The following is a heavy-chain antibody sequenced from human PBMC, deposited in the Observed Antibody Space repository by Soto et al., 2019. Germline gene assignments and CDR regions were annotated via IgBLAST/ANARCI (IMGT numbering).Heavy chain of an antibody. V-gene: IGHV5-10-1*01. J-gene: IGHJ4*02. CDR3: ARLGGNFGYYDSTESQDY. CDR2: IDPSDSYT. CDR1: GYSFTSYW. D-gene: IGHD3-22*01. Sequence: EVQLVQSGAEVKKPGESLRISCKGSGYSFTSYWISWVRQMPGKGLEWMGRIDPSDSYTNYSPSFQGHVTISADKSISTAYLQWSSLKASDTAMYYCARLGGNFGYYDSTESQDYWGQGTLVTVSS.